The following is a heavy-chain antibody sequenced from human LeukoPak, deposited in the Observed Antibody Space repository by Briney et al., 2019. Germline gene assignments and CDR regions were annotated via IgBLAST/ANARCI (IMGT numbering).Heavy chain of an antibody. CDR3: TLLHNGY. Sequence: PGGSLRLSCAASGFTFSGSAMQWVRRTPGKGLEWVGRIRSKVNNYATAYSSSVKGRFTVSRDDSKNTTYLQMNSLKAEDTAVYYCTLLHNGYWGQGTLVTVSS. D-gene: IGHD1-14*01. CDR2: IRSKVNNYAT. J-gene: IGHJ4*02. CDR1: GFTFSGSA. V-gene: IGHV3-73*01.